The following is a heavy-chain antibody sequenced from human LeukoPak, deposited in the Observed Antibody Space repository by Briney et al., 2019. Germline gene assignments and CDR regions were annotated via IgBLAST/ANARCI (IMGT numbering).Heavy chain of an antibody. V-gene: IGHV4-34*01. D-gene: IGHD6-19*01. CDR2: INHSGST. Sequence: SKTLSLTCAVYGGSFSGYYWSWIRQPPGKGLEWIGEINHSGSTNYNPSLKSRVTISVDTSKNQFSLKLSSVTAADTAVYYCARGGRSGLTYWGQGTLVTVSS. CDR3: ARGGRSGLTY. CDR1: GGSFSGYY. J-gene: IGHJ4*02.